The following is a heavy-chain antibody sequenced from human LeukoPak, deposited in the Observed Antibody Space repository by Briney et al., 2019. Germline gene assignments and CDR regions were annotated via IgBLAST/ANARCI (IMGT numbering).Heavy chain of an antibody. CDR1: GFTFSSYA. CDR3: ASMTTVTLDDAFDL. V-gene: IGHV3-23*01. D-gene: IGHD4-17*01. J-gene: IGHJ3*01. Sequence: PGGSLRLSCAASGFTFSSYAMSWVRQAPGKGLEWVSAISGSGGTTYYADSVKGRFTISRDNSKNTLYLQMNSLRADDTAMYYCASMTTVTLDDAFDLWGQGTMVTVSS. CDR2: ISGSGGTT.